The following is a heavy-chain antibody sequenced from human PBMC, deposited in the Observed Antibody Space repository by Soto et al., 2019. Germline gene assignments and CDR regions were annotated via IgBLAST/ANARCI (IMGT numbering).Heavy chain of an antibody. Sequence: ADTLSLTCAVYGGSFSGHYWGWIRQPPGKGLEWIGEIHHGGSTNYNPSLKSRVTISADTSKSQFSLKLSSVTAADTSIYYCASRPSHFDFWSGYSDWGQGTLVTVSS. CDR3: ASRPSHFDFWSGYSD. V-gene: IGHV4-34*01. D-gene: IGHD3-3*01. CDR1: GGSFSGHY. CDR2: IHHGGST. J-gene: IGHJ4*02.